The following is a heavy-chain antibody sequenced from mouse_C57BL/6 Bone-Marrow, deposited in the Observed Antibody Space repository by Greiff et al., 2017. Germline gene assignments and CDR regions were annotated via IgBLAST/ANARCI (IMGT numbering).Heavy chain of an antibody. D-gene: IGHD4-1*01. J-gene: IGHJ4*01. CDR3: AREVDSNWDYAMDY. CDR2: IDPSDSYT. CDR1: GYTFTSYW. V-gene: IGHV1-59*01. Sequence: QVQLQQPGAELVRPGTSVKLSCKASGYTFTSYWMHWVKQRPGQGLEWIGVIDPSDSYTNYNQKFKGKATLTVDTSSSTAYMQLSSLTSEDSAVYCCAREVDSNWDYAMDYWGQGTSVTVSS.